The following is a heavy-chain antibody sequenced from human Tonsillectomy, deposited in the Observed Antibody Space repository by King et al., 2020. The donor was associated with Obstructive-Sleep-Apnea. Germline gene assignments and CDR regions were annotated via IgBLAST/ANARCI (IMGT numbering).Heavy chain of an antibody. V-gene: IGHV3-11*01. CDR1: GFTFSDYY. CDR2: ISSSGSTI. D-gene: IGHD3-16*01. J-gene: IGHJ2*01. CDR3: AGGGEEPRERNWYFDL. Sequence: QVQLVESGGGLVKPGGSLRLSCAASGFTFSDYYMSWIRQAPGKGLEWVSYISSSGSTIYYADSVKGRFTISMDNAKNSLYLQMNSLRAEDAAVYYCAGGGEEPRERNWYFDLWGRGTLVTVSS.